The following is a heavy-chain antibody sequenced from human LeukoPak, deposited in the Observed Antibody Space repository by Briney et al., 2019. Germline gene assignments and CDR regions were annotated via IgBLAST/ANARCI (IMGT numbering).Heavy chain of an antibody. CDR3: ARGRNIEMTTMSGGSDY. Sequence: GASVKVSCKASGYTFTDYYMHWVRQAPGQGLEWMGWLNPNSGDTNYAQKFQGRVSMTRDSSISTAYMGLSDLRSDDTAVYSCARGRNIEMTTMSGGSDYWDQGTLVTVSS. CDR1: GYTFTDYY. CDR2: LNPNSGDT. J-gene: IGHJ4*02. V-gene: IGHV1-2*02. D-gene: IGHD5-24*01.